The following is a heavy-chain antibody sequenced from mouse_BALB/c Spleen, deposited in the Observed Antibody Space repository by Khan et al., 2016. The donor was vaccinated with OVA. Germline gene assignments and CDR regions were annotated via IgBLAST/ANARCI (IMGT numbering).Heavy chain of an antibody. V-gene: IGHV1S136*01. CDR1: GYTFTSYV. D-gene: IGHD1-1*01. Sequence: EVQLQQSGPELVKPGASVKMSCKASGYTFTSYVMHWVKQKPGLGLEWIGYIYPFNDDTKYNENFKGKATLTSDNSSSTAYMELSSLTAEDSSFYYCAPVGNYYVSFAYWGQGTLVTVSA. J-gene: IGHJ3*01. CDR3: APVGNYYVSFAY. CDR2: IYPFNDDT.